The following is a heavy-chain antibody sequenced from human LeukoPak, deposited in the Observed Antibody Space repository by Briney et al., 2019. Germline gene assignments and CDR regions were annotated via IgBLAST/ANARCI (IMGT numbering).Heavy chain of an antibody. CDR3: ARVNSGYEDDAFDI. J-gene: IGHJ3*02. CDR2: IYSGGST. CDR1: GFTVSSNY. V-gene: IGHV3-53*01. D-gene: IGHD5-12*01. Sequence: GGSLRLSCAASGFTVSSNYMSWVRQAPGKGLEWVSVIYSGGSTYYADSVKGRFTISRDNSKNTLYLQMNSLRAEDTAVYYCARVNSGYEDDAFDIWGQGTMVTVSS.